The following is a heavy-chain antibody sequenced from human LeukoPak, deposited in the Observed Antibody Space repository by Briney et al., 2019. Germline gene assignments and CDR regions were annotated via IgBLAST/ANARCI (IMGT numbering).Heavy chain of an antibody. CDR1: GGSFSGYY. CDR2: INHSGST. V-gene: IGHV4-34*01. CDR3: ARPHWEIRGFDP. J-gene: IGHJ5*02. Sequence: SETLSLTCAVYGGSFSGYYWSWIRQAPGKGLEWIGEINHSGSTNYNPSLKSRVTISVDMSKSQFSLKLSSVTAADTAVYYCARPHWEIRGFDPWGQGTVVTVSS. D-gene: IGHD1-26*01.